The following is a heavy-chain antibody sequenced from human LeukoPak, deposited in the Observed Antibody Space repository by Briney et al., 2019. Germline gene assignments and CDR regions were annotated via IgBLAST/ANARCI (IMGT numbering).Heavy chain of an antibody. CDR2: INHSGST. CDR1: GGSFSGYY. V-gene: IGHV4-34*01. Sequence: PSETLSLTCAVYGGSFSGYYWSWLRQTPGKGLEGIGEINHSGSTNYNPSLKSRVTTSVDTSKNQFSLKLRSVTAADTAVYYCAREGGPYRPLDYSGQGTLVTVAS. CDR3: AREGGPYRPLDY. J-gene: IGHJ4*02.